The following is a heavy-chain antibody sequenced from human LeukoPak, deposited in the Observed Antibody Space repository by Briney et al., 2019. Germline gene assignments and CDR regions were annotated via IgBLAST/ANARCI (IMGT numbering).Heavy chain of an antibody. V-gene: IGHV4-59*01. J-gene: IGHJ4*02. D-gene: IGHD4-17*01. CDR3: ARDSYGGIDY. CDR2: IYHSGST. Sequence: SETLSLTCTVSGGSISSYYWSWIRQPPGKGLEWIGYIYHSGSTNYNPSLKSRVTISVDTSKNQFSLKLSSVTAADTAVYYCARDSYGGIDYWGQGTLVTVSS. CDR1: GGSISSYY.